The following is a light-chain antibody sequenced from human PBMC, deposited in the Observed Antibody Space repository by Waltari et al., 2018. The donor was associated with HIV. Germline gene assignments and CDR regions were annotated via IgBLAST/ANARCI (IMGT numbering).Light chain of an antibody. V-gene: IGKV1-33*01. J-gene: IGKJ5*01. CDR3: QQYANVPPIT. CDR1: QDITNL. CDR2: DAS. Sequence: DLRMPHSPSSLSASVGDRLTITCQASQDITNLLNWYQQKPGTAPKLLIYDASTLEVGVSSRFSGSGSGTTFRFTITNLQPEDVGTFYCQQYANVPPITFGQGTRVEIK.